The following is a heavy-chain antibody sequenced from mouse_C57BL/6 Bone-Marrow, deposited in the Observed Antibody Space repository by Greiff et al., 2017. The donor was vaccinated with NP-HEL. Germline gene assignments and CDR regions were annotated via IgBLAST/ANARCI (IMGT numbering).Heavy chain of an antibody. Sequence: EVKLVESGAELVRPGASVKLSCTASGFNIKDDYMHWVKQRPEQGLEWIGWIDPENGDTEYASKFQGKATITADTSSNTAYLQLSSLTSEDTAVYYCTTGDWYFDVWGTGTTVTVSS. CDR3: TTGDWYFDV. J-gene: IGHJ1*03. CDR2: IDPENGDT. CDR1: GFNIKDDY. V-gene: IGHV14-4*01.